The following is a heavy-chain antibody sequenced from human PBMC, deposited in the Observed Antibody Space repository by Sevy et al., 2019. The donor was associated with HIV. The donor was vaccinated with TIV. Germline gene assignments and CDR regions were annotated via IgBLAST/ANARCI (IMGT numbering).Heavy chain of an antibody. CDR2: FAAGGGT. Sequence: GGSLRLSCEASGFTVSGNYMAWVRLAPGKGLEWVSLFAAGGGTYYANSGKGGFTISRENAKNTLYLKMNPLRAEDTAVYFCARDRYYDASGYYYYYYGMDVWGQGTTVTVSS. D-gene: IGHD3-22*01. CDR3: ARDRYYDASGYYYYYYGMDV. J-gene: IGHJ6*02. CDR1: GFTVSGNY. V-gene: IGHV3-66*01.